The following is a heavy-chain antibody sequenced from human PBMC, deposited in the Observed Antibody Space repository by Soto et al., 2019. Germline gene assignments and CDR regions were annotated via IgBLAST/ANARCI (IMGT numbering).Heavy chain of an antibody. V-gene: IGHV4-34*01. J-gene: IGHJ6*02. Sequence: CISIIQPPGKGLEWIGEINHSGSTNYNPSLKSRVTISVDTSKNQFSLKLSSVTAADTAVYYCARAIRYNWDYYYYGMDVWGHGTTVTVSS. D-gene: IGHD1-20*01. CDR2: INHSGST. CDR3: ARAIRYNWDYYYYGMDV.